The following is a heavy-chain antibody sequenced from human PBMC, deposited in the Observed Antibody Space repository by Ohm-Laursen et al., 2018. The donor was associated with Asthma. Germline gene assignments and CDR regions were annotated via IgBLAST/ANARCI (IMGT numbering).Heavy chain of an antibody. J-gene: IGHJ6*02. CDR3: AREWGGMDV. CDR2: ISSSGSYI. V-gene: IGHV3-21*01. CDR1: GFPFSAYS. Sequence: SLRLSCAASGFPFSAYSMNWVRQAPGKGLEWVSSISSSGSYIYYADLVKGRFTISRDNAKNSLYLQMNNLRAEDAAIYYCAREWGGMDVWGQGTTVTVSS. D-gene: IGHD3-16*01.